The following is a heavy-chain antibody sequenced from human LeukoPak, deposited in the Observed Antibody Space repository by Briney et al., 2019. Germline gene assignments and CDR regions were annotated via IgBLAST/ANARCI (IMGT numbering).Heavy chain of an antibody. V-gene: IGHV3-23*01. J-gene: IGHJ4*02. CDR1: GFTFNNYA. CDR2: IDGSGGST. CDR3: AKSGQFDS. Sequence: PGGSLRLSCAASGFTFNNYAMSWVRQAPGQGLDWVATIDGSGGSTYYADSVKGRFTVSRDNSKNTVYLQMRSLRAEDTAVYYCAKSGQFDSWGQGTLVTVSS.